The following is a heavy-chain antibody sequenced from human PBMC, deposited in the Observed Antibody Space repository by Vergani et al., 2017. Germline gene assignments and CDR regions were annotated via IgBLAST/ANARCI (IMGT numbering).Heavy chain of an antibody. D-gene: IGHD2-15*01. CDR3: ARLDWILGYYGLDV. CDR1: GYSISSGYY. V-gene: IGHV4-38-2*01. CDR2: TDHTGST. J-gene: IGHJ6*02. Sequence: QVQLQESGPGLVKPSETLSLTCGVSGYSISSGYYWVWIRQPTGKGLEWIGITDHTGSTYYNSSLKSRVTISVDTSKNQFSLTLTSVTAADTAVYYCARLDWILGYYGLDVWGRGTTVTVSS.